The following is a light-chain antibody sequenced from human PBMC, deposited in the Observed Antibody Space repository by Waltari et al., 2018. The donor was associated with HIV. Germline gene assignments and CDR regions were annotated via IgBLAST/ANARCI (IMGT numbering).Light chain of an antibody. V-gene: IGKV2-28*01. CDR1: ESLLYTNRYN. Sequence: DIVMTQSPLSLPVSPGEPASISCVSDESLLYTNRYNLDWYVQRPGRSPQLLVYLASNRASGVPDRFGGTGSGTNFTLTISRVKTEDVGVYFCMQVVQTPPTFGQGTTLEIK. J-gene: IGKJ2*01. CDR3: MQVVQTPPT. CDR2: LAS.